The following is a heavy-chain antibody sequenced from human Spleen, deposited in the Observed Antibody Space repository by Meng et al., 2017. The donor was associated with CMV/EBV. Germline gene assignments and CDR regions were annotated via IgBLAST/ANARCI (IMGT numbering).Heavy chain of an antibody. CDR2: VSRDGAST. Sequence: GESLKISCAASGFTFDDCTMHWVRQTPEKSLEWVAFVSRDGASTYYADSVKGRFTVSRDNSKNSLYLQMNSLRAEDTALYYCAKAGTSYYGMDVWGQGTTVTVSS. CDR1: GFTFDDCT. D-gene: IGHD2-2*01. J-gene: IGHJ6*02. CDR3: AKAGTSYYGMDV. V-gene: IGHV3-43*01.